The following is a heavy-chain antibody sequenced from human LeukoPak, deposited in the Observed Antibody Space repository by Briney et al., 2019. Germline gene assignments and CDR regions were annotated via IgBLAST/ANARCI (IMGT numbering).Heavy chain of an antibody. CDR1: GFTFSSYW. J-gene: IGHJ6*02. V-gene: IGHV3-7*03. CDR2: INHNGNVN. CDR3: ARDMLSTGGYHVWYGMDV. Sequence: GGSLRLSCAASGFTFSSYWMNWARQAPGKGLEWVASINHNGNVNYYVDSVKGRFTISRDNTKNSLYLQMSNLRAEDTAVYYCARDMLSTGGYHVWYGMDVWGQGTTVTVSS. D-gene: IGHD2-8*02.